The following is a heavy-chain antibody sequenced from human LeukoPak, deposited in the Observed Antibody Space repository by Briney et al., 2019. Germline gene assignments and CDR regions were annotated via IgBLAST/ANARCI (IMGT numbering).Heavy chain of an antibody. J-gene: IGHJ3*02. V-gene: IGHV7-4-1*02. CDR2: INTNTGNP. CDR3: ATKHVDIVTTGGYAFDI. D-gene: IGHD5-12*01. Sequence: ASVKVSCKASGYTFTTYAMNWVRQAPGQGLEWMGWINTNTGNPTYAQGFTGRFVSSLDTSVSTAYLQISSLKAEDTAVYYCATKHVDIVTTGGYAFDIWGQGTMVTVSS. CDR1: GYTFTTYA.